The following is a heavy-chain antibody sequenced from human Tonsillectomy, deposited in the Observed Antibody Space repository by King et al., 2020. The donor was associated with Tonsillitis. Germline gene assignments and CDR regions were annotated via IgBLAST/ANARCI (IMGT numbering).Heavy chain of an antibody. J-gene: IGHJ6*02. Sequence: VQLQQWGAGLLKPSETLSLTCGVYGGSFSSYYWNWIRQPPGKGLEWIGEINHSGSTNYNPSLKSRVTISVDTSKKQFSLKLSSVTAADTAVYYCARGGVIPPYYGYGMDVWGQGTTVTVSS. CDR3: ARGGVIPPYYGYGMDV. CDR1: GGSFSSYY. V-gene: IGHV4-34*01. CDR2: INHSGST. D-gene: IGHD2-2*01.